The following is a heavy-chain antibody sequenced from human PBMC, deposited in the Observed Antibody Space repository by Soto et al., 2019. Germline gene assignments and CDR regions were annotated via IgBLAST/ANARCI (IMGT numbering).Heavy chain of an antibody. D-gene: IGHD6-19*01. CDR2: INHSGST. J-gene: IGHJ3*02. CDR1: GGSFSGYY. V-gene: IGHV4-34*01. Sequence: NPSETLSLTCAVYGGSFSGYYWSWIRQPPGKGLEWIGEINHSGSTNYNPSLKSRVTISVDTSKNQFSLKLSSVTAADTAVYYCARGYTVAVAARAFDIWGQGTMVTVSS. CDR3: ARGYTVAVAARAFDI.